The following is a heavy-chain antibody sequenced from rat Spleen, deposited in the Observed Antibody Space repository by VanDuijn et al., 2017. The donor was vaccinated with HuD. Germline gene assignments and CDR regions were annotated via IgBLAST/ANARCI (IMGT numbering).Heavy chain of an antibody. CDR3: VRQDTSGYSNWFTY. CDR1: GFIFSDYY. Sequence: EVQLVESDGGLVQPGRSLKLSCAASGFIFSDYYMAWVRHAPTKGLEWVASISPSGGTTYYRDSVKGRFTVSRDNAKSTLYLQMDSLRSEDTATYYCVRQDTSGYSNWFTYWGQGTLVTVSS. V-gene: IGHV5-25*01. J-gene: IGHJ3*01. D-gene: IGHD4-3*01. CDR2: ISPSGGTT.